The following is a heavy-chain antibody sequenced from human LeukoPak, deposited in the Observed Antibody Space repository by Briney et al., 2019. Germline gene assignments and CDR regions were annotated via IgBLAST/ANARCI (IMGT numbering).Heavy chain of an antibody. CDR3: ARDHWGLSSTSGAYDF. Sequence: SETLSLTCTVSGRFISSYYWSWIRQPPGKGLEWIGDIYYSGSTNYNPSLKSRVTISVDTSKNQFSLRLSSVTAADTAVYYCARDHWGLSSTSGAYDFWGQGTMVTVSS. D-gene: IGHD2-2*01. CDR2: IYYSGST. V-gene: IGHV4-59*12. CDR1: GRFISSYY. J-gene: IGHJ3*01.